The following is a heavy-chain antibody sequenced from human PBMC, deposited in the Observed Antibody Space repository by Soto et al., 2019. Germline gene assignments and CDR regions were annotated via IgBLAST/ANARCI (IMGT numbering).Heavy chain of an antibody. V-gene: IGHV2-5*02. CDR1: GFSLSTSEVG. CDR3: AHTMTTGITLDWFDP. D-gene: IGHD4-4*01. CDR2: IYWDDHK. Sequence: QITLKESGPTLVKPTQTLTLTCTFSGFSLSTSEVGVGWIRQPPGKALEWLALIYWDDHKRYSPSLKSRLTLTKDTSKIQVVLTVTNMDPVDTATYYCAHTMTTGITLDWFDPWGQGTLVTVSS. J-gene: IGHJ5*02.